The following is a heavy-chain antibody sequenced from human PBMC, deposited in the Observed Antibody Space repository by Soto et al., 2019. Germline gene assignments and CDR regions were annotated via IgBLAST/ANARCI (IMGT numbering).Heavy chain of an antibody. V-gene: IGHV4-30-2*01. J-gene: IGHJ5*02. Sequence: PSETLSLTCAVSGGSISSGGYSWSWIRQPPGKGLEWIGYIYHSGSTYYNPSLKSRVTISVDRSKNQFSLKLSSVTAADTAVYYGAGRVDQLLTLDPWGQGTLVTGSS. CDR3: AGRVDQLLTLDP. D-gene: IGHD2-2*01. CDR2: IYHSGST. CDR1: GGSISSGGYS.